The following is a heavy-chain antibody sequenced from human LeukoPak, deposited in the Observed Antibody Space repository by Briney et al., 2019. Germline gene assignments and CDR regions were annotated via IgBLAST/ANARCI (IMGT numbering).Heavy chain of an antibody. CDR1: GYSISSGYY. Sequence: KSSETLSLTCTVSGYSISSGYYWGWIRQPPGKGLEWIGSIYHSGSTYYNPSLKSRVTISVDTSKNQFSLKLSSVTAADTAVYYCARQPRRYSYSDIAFDIWGQGTMVTVSS. J-gene: IGHJ3*02. D-gene: IGHD5-18*01. V-gene: IGHV4-38-2*02. CDR3: ARQPRRYSYSDIAFDI. CDR2: IYHSGST.